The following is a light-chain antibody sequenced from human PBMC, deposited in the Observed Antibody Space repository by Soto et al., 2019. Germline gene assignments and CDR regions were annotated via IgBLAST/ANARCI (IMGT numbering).Light chain of an antibody. J-gene: IGKJ1*01. Sequence: EIVLTQSPGTLSLSPGERATLSCRASQSVSSSYLAWYQQKPGQAPRLLIYGASSRATGIPDRFSGSGSGTEFALTISRLEAEDFAVYYCQQYGSSPRTFGRGTKVEIK. V-gene: IGKV3-20*01. CDR2: GAS. CDR1: QSVSSSY. CDR3: QQYGSSPRT.